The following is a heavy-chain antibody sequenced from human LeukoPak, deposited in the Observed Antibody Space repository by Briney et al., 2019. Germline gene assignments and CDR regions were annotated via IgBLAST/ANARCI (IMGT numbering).Heavy chain of an antibody. Sequence: PSETLSLTCAVSGGSLSSSNWWSWVRRPPGKGLEWIGYIYHSGSTYYNPSLKSRVTISVDRSKNQFSLKLSSVTAADTAVYYCARGTRYFDLWGRGTLVTVSS. CDR2: IYHSGST. D-gene: IGHD1-1*01. V-gene: IGHV4-4*02. CDR3: ARGTRYFDL. CDR1: GGSLSSSNW. J-gene: IGHJ2*01.